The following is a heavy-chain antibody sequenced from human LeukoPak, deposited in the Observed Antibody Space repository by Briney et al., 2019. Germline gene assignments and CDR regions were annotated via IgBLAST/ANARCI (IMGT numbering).Heavy chain of an antibody. V-gene: IGHV1-69*13. J-gene: IGHJ3*02. CDR2: IIPIFGTA. D-gene: IGHD3-22*01. CDR1: GGTFSSYA. Sequence: ASVKVSCKASGGTFSSYAISWVRQAPGQGLEWMGGIIPIFGTANYAQKFQGRVTITADESTSTAYMELSSLRSDDTAVYYCAKNQNYFDRSGRLDAFDIWGQGTTVIVST. CDR3: AKNQNYFDRSGRLDAFDI.